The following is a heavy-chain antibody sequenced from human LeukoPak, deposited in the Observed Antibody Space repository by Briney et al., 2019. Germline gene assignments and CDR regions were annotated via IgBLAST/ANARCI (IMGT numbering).Heavy chain of an antibody. V-gene: IGHV3-30*04. J-gene: IGHJ5*02. CDR1: GFTFSIYA. D-gene: IGHD6-13*01. CDR3: AREKIAAVGSNGFDP. Sequence: GGSLRLSCAASGFTFSIYAMHWVRQAPGKGLEWVAVISDDASNKYYADSVKGRFTTSRDNSKNTLYVQMNSLRAEDTAVYYCAREKIAAVGSNGFDPWGQGTRVTVSS. CDR2: ISDDASNK.